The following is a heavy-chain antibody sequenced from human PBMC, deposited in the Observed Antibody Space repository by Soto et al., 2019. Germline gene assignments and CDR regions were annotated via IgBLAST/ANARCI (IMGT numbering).Heavy chain of an antibody. CDR3: VRGLTYAGDFDY. J-gene: IGHJ4*02. CDR1: GGSFSGYY. D-gene: IGHD7-27*01. V-gene: IGHV4-34*01. CDR2: INHSGST. Sequence: SETLSLTCAVYGGSFSGYYWSWIRQPPGKGLEWIGEINHSGSTNYNPSLKSRVTISVDTSKNQFSLKLSSVTAADTAVYYCVRGLTYAGDFDYWGQGTLVTVSS.